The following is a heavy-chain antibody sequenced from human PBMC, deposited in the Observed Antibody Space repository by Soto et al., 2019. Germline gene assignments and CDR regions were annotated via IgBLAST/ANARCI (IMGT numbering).Heavy chain of an antibody. J-gene: IGHJ4*02. Sequence: SETLPLTCTVSGGSISIGDYYLSWIRQPPGKGLEWIAYIYYSGSTYYNPSLKSRVTISVDTSKNQFSLKMSSVTAADTAVYSCARAHAVLRFLESVSMFDYWGQGTLITVSS. CDR3: ARAHAVLRFLESVSMFDY. CDR2: IYYSGST. CDR1: GGSISIGDYY. V-gene: IGHV4-30-4*01. D-gene: IGHD3-3*01.